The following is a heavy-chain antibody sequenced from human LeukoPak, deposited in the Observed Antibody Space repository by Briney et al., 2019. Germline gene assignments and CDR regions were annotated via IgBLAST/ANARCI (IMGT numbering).Heavy chain of an antibody. CDR1: GYTLTELS. Sequence: ASVKVSCKVSGYTLTELSMHWVRQAPGKGLEWMGGFDPEDGETIYAQKFQGRVTMTEDTSTDTAYMELSSLRSEDTAVYYCATVLKWQQRDAFDIWGQGTMVTVSS. V-gene: IGHV1-24*01. CDR3: ATVLKWQQRDAFDI. J-gene: IGHJ3*02. CDR2: FDPEDGET. D-gene: IGHD6-13*01.